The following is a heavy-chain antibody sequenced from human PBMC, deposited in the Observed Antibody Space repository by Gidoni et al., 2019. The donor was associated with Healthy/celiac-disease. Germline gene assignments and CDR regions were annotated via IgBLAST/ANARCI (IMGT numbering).Heavy chain of an antibody. CDR3: TTETPILTGYHSPDRGNYGMDV. CDR1: GFTFSNAW. D-gene: IGHD3-9*01. J-gene: IGHJ6*02. Sequence: EVQLVESGGGLVKPGGSLRLSCAASGFTFSNAWLSWVRQAPGKGLEWVGRIKSKTDGGTTDYAAPVKGRFTISRDDSKNTLYLQMNSLKTEDTAVYYCTTETPILTGYHSPDRGNYGMDVWGQGTTVTVSS. CDR2: IKSKTDGGTT. V-gene: IGHV3-15*01.